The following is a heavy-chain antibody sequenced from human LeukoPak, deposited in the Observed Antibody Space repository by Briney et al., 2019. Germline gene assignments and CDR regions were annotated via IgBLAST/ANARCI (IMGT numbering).Heavy chain of an antibody. CDR1: GYTFITSG. CDR3: VRDRDATPDDVRDY. Sequence: RGASVNVSCKTSGYTFITSGITWVRQAPGHGLKWMGWISPFNGKTRFAEEFQDRLTLTTDTPTRTAYMVLRSLRSDDTAVYYCVRDRDATPDDVRDYWGQGSLVTVSS. D-gene: IGHD2-21*02. V-gene: IGHV1-18*01. CDR2: ISPFNGKT. J-gene: IGHJ4*02.